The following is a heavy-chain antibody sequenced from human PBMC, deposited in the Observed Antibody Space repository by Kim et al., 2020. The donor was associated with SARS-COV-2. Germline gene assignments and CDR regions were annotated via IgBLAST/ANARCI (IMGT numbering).Heavy chain of an antibody. CDR3: AREMAFTAGWYTVDY. Sequence: ADSVRGRFPVSRDNSKNTLFLQMNSLRVDDTALYYCAREMAFTAGWYTVDYWGQGTLVTVSS. V-gene: IGHV3-23*01. J-gene: IGHJ4*02. D-gene: IGHD6-19*01.